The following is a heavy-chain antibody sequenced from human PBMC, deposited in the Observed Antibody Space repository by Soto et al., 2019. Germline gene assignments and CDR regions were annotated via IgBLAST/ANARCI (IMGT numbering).Heavy chain of an antibody. Sequence: EVQLLESGGGLVQPGGSLRLSCAASGFRFSSYDMSWVRQAPGKGLEWVSAISGYGDTTYYADSVKGRFTISRDNSKNTLELQMNSRRAEDTAVDDGANRDTSMIMRYDDGMDVWGQGTTVTVSS. V-gene: IGHV3-23*01. D-gene: IGHD5-18*01. J-gene: IGHJ6*02. CDR1: GFRFSSYD. CDR3: ANRDTSMIMRYDDGMDV. CDR2: ISGYGDTT.